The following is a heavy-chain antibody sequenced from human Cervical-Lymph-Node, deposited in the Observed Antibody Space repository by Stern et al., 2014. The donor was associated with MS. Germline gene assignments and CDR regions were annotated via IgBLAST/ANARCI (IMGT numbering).Heavy chain of an antibody. Sequence: VQLVESGAEVMKPGASVKVSCKASEYTFTYFFMHWGRQAPGQGLEWMGVSNPSGGFTTYAQKFQGRVTMTRDTSTSTVYMELTSLTSEDTAVYYCASARNTAFDIWGQGTLVTVSS. CDR2: SNPSGGFT. V-gene: IGHV1-46*03. CDR3: ASARNTAFDI. J-gene: IGHJ3*02. CDR1: EYTFTYFF.